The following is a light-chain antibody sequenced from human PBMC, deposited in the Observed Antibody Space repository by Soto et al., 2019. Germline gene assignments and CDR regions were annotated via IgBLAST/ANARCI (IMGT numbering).Light chain of an antibody. V-gene: IGLV1-51*02. J-gene: IGLJ1*01. CDR2: ENN. CDR3: GTWDSSLSAYYV. CDR1: SSNIGNNF. Sequence: QSVLTQPPSVSAAPGQKVTICCSGSSSNIGNNFVSWYQQLPGTAPKLLIYENNKRPSGIPDRFSGSKSGTSATLGITGLQTGDEADYYCGTWDSSLSAYYVFGTGTKVTV.